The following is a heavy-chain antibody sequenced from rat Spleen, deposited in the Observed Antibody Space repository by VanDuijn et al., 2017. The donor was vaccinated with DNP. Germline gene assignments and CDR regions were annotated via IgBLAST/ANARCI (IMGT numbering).Heavy chain of an antibody. CDR2: ITSSGGST. J-gene: IGHJ2*01. D-gene: IGHD1-1*01. CDR1: GFTFSNYD. CDR3: ARVGGYYSGEAFDY. Sequence: EVQLVESGGGLVQPGRSLKLSCAASGFTFSNYDMAWVRQSPTKGLEWVASITSSGGSTYYPDSVKGRFTISRDNAKNTLYLQMNSLRSEDTATYYCARVGGYYSGEAFDYWGQGVMVTVSS. V-gene: IGHV5S13*01.